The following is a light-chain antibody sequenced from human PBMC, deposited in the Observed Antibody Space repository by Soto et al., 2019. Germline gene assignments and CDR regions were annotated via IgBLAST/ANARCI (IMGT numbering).Light chain of an antibody. CDR2: SAS. Sequence: EIVLAQSPGTLSLSPGERATLSCRASQSVYSNYLAWYQQKPGQAPRLLIYSASTRATGIPDRFSGSGSGTDFTLTISRLEPDDFAMFYCQQYGSSSYTFGQGTKLEIK. CDR1: QSVYSNY. CDR3: QQYGSSSYT. J-gene: IGKJ2*01. V-gene: IGKV3-20*01.